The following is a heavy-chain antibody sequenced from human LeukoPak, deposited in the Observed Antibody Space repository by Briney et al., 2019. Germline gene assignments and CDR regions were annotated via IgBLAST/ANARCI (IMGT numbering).Heavy chain of an antibody. V-gene: IGHV3-64D*06. CDR2: ITSNGGSA. J-gene: IGHJ4*02. Sequence: PGGSLRLSCAASGFTFSRYWMHWVRQAPGKGLEFVSAITSNGGSAYYADSVKGRFTISRDNSKNTVYLQMSSLRAEDTAVYYCVIVRGYFDSSGSDYWGQGTLVTVSS. D-gene: IGHD3-9*01. CDR3: VIVRGYFDSSGSDY. CDR1: GFTFSRYW.